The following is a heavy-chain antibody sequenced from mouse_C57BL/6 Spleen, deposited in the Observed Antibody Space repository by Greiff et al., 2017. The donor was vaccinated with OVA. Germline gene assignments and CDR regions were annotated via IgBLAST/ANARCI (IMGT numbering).Heavy chain of an antibody. D-gene: IGHD2-14*01. CDR2: INPSNGGT. CDR1: GYTFTSYW. Sequence: QVHVKQPGTELVKPGASVKLSCKASGYTFTSYWMHWVKQRPGQGLEWIGNINPSNGGTNYNEKFKSKATLTVDKSSSTAYMQLSSLTSEDSAVYYCARWVPLYYYAMDYWGQGTSVTVSS. J-gene: IGHJ4*01. V-gene: IGHV1-53*01. CDR3: ARWVPLYYYAMDY.